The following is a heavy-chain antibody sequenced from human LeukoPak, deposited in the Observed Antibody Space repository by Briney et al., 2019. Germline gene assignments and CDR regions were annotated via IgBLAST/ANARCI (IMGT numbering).Heavy chain of an antibody. Sequence: GASVKVSCKASGGTFSSYAISWVRQAPGQGLEWMGRIIPILGIANYAQKFQGRVTITADKSTSTAYMELSGLRSEDTAVYYCASTDIVVVDGAFDIWGQGTMVTVSS. CDR3: ASTDIVVVDGAFDI. J-gene: IGHJ3*02. V-gene: IGHV1-69*04. CDR1: GGTFSSYA. D-gene: IGHD2-15*01. CDR2: IIPILGIA.